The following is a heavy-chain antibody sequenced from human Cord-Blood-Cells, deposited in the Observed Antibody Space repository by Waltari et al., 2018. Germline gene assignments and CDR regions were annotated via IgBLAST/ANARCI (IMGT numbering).Heavy chain of an antibody. V-gene: IGHV1-3*01. CDR3: ARPYDFWSGYYSSWFDP. D-gene: IGHD3-3*01. CDR1: GYTFTSYA. CDR2: INAGNGNT. Sequence: QVQLVQSGAEVKKPGASVKVSCKASGYTFTSYAMHWVRQAPGQRLEWMGWINAGNGNTKYSQKFQGRVTITRDTSASTAYMELSSLRSEDTAVYYCARPYDFWSGYYSSWFDPWGQGTLVTVSS. J-gene: IGHJ5*02.